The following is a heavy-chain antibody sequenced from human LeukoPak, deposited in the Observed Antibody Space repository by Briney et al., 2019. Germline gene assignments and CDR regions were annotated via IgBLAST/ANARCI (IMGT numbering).Heavy chain of an antibody. V-gene: IGHV3-7*01. Sequence: GGSLRLSCAASGFTFSSYWMTWVRQAPGKGLEWVANINEDGSVKYYVDSVKGRFTISRDNAKNSVYLQVNSLRDEDTAVYYCARDRRFNEGSSWSDYWGQGTLVTVSS. CDR2: INEDGSVK. CDR1: GFTFSSYW. J-gene: IGHJ4*02. CDR3: ARDRRFNEGSSWSDY. D-gene: IGHD6-13*01.